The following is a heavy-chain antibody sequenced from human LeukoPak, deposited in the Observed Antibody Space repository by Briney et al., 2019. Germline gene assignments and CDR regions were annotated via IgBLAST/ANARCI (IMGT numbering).Heavy chain of an antibody. CDR2: IYPGDSET. J-gene: IGHJ4*02. D-gene: IGHD3-10*01. CDR1: GDNFASYR. Sequence: GESLKISCKVSGDNFASYRIGWVRQMPGKGLEWMGFIYPGDSETKNSPSFQGQVIMSADKSISTAYLQWSSLKASDTAIYYCARLGLGSGSSCDYWGQGTLVIVSS. V-gene: IGHV5-51*01. CDR3: ARLGLGSGSSCDY.